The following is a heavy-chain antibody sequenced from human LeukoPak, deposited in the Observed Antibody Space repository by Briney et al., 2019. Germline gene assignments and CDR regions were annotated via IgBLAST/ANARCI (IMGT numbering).Heavy chain of an antibody. CDR3: TREGDCGDDCFSAFDY. V-gene: IGHV3-23*01. CDR1: GFSFRDYP. J-gene: IGHJ4*02. Sequence: GGSLRLSCEAAGFSFRDYPMGWVRRASGKRLEWVSGISAGADVIFYADPVKGRFTISRDNSKNTLYLQMGSLRGEDMAVYYCTREGDCGDDCFSAFDYWGQGTLVTVSS. CDR2: ISAGADVI. D-gene: IGHD2-21*01.